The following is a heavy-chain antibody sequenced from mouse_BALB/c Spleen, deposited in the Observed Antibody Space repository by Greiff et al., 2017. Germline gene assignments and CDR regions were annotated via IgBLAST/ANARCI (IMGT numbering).Heavy chain of an antibody. J-gene: IGHJ3*01. Sequence: EVKLMESGAELVRPGALVKLSCKASGFNIKDYYMHWVKQRPEQGLEWIGWIDPENGNTIYDPKFQGKASITADTSSNTAYLQLSSLTSEDTAVYYCARFGDRRGFAYWGQGTLVTVSA. V-gene: IGHV14-1*02. CDR2: IDPENGNT. CDR3: ARFGDRRGFAY. CDR1: GFNIKDYY.